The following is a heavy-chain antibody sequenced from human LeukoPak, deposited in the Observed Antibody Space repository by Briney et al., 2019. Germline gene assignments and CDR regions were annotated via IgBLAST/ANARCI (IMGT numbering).Heavy chain of an antibody. J-gene: IGHJ5*02. CDR3: ARDRRWLREANWFDP. CDR1: GGSISSGDYY. D-gene: IGHD5-24*01. Sequence: PSETLSLTCTVSGGSISSGDYYWSWIRQPPGKGLEWIGYIYYSGSTYYNPSLKSRVTISVDTSKNQFSLKLSSVTAADTAVYYCARDRRWLREANWFDPWGQGTLVTVSS. CDR2: IYYSGST. V-gene: IGHV4-30-4*01.